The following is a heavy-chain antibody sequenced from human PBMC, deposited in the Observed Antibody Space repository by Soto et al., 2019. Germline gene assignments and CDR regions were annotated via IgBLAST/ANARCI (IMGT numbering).Heavy chain of an antibody. Sequence: QVQLVESGGGVVQPGRSLRLSCAASGFTFSSYAMHWVRQAPGKGLEWVAVISYDGSNKYYADSVKGRFTISRDNSKNTLYLQMNSLRAEETAVYYCARETYYDFWSGSYYGMDVWGQGTTVTVSS. CDR1: GFTFSSYA. V-gene: IGHV3-30-3*01. J-gene: IGHJ6*02. CDR2: ISYDGSNK. D-gene: IGHD3-3*01. CDR3: ARETYYDFWSGSYYGMDV.